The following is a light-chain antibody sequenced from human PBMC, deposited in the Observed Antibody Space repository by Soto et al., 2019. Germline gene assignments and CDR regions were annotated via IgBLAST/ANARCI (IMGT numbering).Light chain of an antibody. CDR1: SSDVGAYNY. Sequence: QSVLTQPAPVSGSPGQSITISCTGSSSDVGAYNYVSWYQQLPGKAPKITIYDVSNRPSGVSNRFSGSKSGNTASLAISGLQAEDEAYYYCSSYTSSGTRVFGSGTKVTVL. CDR3: SSYTSSGTRV. J-gene: IGLJ1*01. V-gene: IGLV2-14*01. CDR2: DVS.